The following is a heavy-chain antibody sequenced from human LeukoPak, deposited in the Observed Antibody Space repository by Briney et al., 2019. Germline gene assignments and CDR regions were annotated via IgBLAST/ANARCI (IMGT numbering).Heavy chain of an antibody. CDR2: INPNSGDT. V-gene: IGHV1-2*06. J-gene: IGHJ3*02. CDR1: GYTFTVYY. D-gene: IGHD3-22*01. Sequence: ASVKVSCKASGYTFTVYYMHWVRPAPGQGLEWMGRINPNSGDTNYAQKFQGRVTMTRDTSISTAYMELSRLRSDDTAVYYCARDPLYYYDSSGGAFDIWGQGTMVTVSS. CDR3: ARDPLYYYDSSGGAFDI.